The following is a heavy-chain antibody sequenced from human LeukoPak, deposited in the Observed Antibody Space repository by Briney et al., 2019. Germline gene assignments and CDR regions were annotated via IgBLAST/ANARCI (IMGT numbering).Heavy chain of an antibody. CDR3: ARGGIFVVVPPGDYGMDG. D-gene: IGHD3-3*02. V-gene: IGHV4-31*03. CDR1: GGSISSGGYY. CDR2: IYYSGST. J-gene: IGHJ6*01. Sequence: SETLSLTCTLSGGSISSGGYYCTWIRQHPGKGLEWIGDIYYSGSTYYNPSLKSRVTISIDTSKNQFSLELRSVTAADTDVYYCARGGIFVVVPPGDYGMDGWGQGTTVTVSS.